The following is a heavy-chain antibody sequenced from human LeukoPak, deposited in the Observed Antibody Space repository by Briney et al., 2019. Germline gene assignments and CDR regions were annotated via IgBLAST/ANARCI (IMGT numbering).Heavy chain of an antibody. D-gene: IGHD3-22*01. Sequence: ASVKVSCKASGYTFTGYYMHWVRQAPGQGLEWMGWINPNSGGTNYAQKFQGRVTMTRDTSISTAYMELTRLRSDDTAVYYCARGYYDSSAYYSADYWGRGTLVTVSS. CDR3: ARGYYDSSAYYSADY. J-gene: IGHJ4*02. CDR1: GYTFTGYY. CDR2: INPNSGGT. V-gene: IGHV1-2*02.